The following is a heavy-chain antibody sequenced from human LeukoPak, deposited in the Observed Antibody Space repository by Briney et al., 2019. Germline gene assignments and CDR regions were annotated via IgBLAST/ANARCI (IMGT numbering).Heavy chain of an antibody. Sequence: GGSLRLSCAASGFTFSSYSMNWVRQAPGKGLEWVSSISSSSSYIYYADSVKGRFTISRDNAKNSLYLQMNSLRAEDTAVYYCASEYSSSWYPAYWGQGTLVTVSS. CDR1: GFTFSSYS. CDR2: ISSSSSYI. J-gene: IGHJ4*02. V-gene: IGHV3-21*01. D-gene: IGHD6-13*01. CDR3: ASEYSSSWYPAY.